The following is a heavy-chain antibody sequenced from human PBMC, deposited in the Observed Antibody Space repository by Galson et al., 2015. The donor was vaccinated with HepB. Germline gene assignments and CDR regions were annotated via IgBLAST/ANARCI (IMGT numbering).Heavy chain of an antibody. Sequence: SVKVSCKASGYTFTSYGISWVRQAPGQGLEWMGWISAYNGNTNYAQKLQGRVTMTTDTSTSTAYMELRSLRSDDTAVYFCAREGGTTESPLSCVVSTIPCPYYYYGMDVWGQGTTVTVSS. V-gene: IGHV1-18*01. CDR1: GYTFTSYG. D-gene: IGHD5/OR15-5a*01. J-gene: IGHJ6*02. CDR2: ISAYNGNT. CDR3: AREGGTTESPLSCVVSTIPCPYYYYGMDV.